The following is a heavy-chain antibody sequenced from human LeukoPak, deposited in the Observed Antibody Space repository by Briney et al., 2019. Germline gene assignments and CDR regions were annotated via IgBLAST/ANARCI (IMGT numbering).Heavy chain of an antibody. CDR1: GGSISRSSYY. CDR3: ARQLYISGSYYAPMDV. CDR2: VHFSGSL. Sequence: SETLSLTCTVSGGSISRSSYYWGWIRQPPGTGLEWIASVHFSGSLYLNPSLKSRVTISIDTAKNQFSLKLSSVTAADTAVYFCARQLYISGSYYAPMDVWGKGTTVTIFS. D-gene: IGHD3-10*01. J-gene: IGHJ6*03. V-gene: IGHV4-39*01.